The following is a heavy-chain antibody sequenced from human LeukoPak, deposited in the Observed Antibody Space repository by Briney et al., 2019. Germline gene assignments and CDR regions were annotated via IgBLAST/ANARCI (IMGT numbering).Heavy chain of an antibody. V-gene: IGHV1-18*04. CDR3: ARGEYSSSWYPQFDY. Sequence: ASVKVSCKASGYTFTRYYIHWVRQAPGQGLEWMGWISAYNGNTNYAQKLQGRVTMTTDTSTSTAYMELSSLRSEDTAVYYCARGEYSSSWYPQFDYWGQGTLVTVSS. J-gene: IGHJ4*02. D-gene: IGHD6-13*01. CDR2: ISAYNGNT. CDR1: GYTFTRYY.